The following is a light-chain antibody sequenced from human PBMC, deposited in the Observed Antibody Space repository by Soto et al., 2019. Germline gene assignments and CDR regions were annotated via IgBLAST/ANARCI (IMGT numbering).Light chain of an antibody. J-gene: IGLJ1*01. Sequence: QSALTQPASVSGSPGQSITISRTGTSSDVGGFDFVSWFQRRPGKAPRLIIYEVTNRPSGISDRFSGSKSGNTASLTISGLQAEDEADYFCSSYIKTTTLYVFGSGTKLTVL. CDR1: SSDVGGFDF. CDR3: SSYIKTTTLYV. V-gene: IGLV2-14*01. CDR2: EVT.